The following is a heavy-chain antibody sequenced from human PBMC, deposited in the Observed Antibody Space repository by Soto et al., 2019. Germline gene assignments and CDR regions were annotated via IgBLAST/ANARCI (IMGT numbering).Heavy chain of an antibody. CDR1: QFTFSSYA. D-gene: IGHD3-3*01. J-gene: IGHJ4*02. CDR2: ISGSGGIT. CDR3: AKDGSYYDFWSVYY. V-gene: IGHV3-23*01. Sequence: SLRLSCTASQFTFSSYARSWVLKNPCKGLEFVSAISGSGGITYYADSVKGRFTISRDNSKNTLYLQMNSLRAEDTAVYYCAKDGSYYDFWSVYYWGQGTLVTVSS.